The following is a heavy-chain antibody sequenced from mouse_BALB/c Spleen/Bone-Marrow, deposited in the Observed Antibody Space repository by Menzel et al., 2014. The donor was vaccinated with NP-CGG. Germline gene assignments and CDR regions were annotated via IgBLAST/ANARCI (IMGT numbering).Heavy chain of an antibody. CDR2: IRNKANGYTT. V-gene: IGHV7-3*02. D-gene: IGHD2-12*01. J-gene: IGHJ4*01. CDR3: ARNYDGAMDY. Sequence: EVKLTESGGGLVQPGGSLRLSCATSGFTFTDYYMSWVRQPPGKALEWLGFIRNKANGYTTEYSASVKGRFTISRDNSQSILYLQMNTLRAEDSATYYCARNYDGAMDYWGQGTSVTVSS. CDR1: GFTFTDYY.